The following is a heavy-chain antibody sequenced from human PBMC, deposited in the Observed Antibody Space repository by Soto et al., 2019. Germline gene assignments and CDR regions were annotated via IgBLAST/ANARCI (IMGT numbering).Heavy chain of an antibody. CDR3: ARGRNTPYSTPRSDY. CDR1: GYTFTAYY. D-gene: IGHD1-26*01. J-gene: IGHJ4*02. V-gene: IGHV1-2*02. Sequence: ASVRVSCKASGYTFTAYYMHWVRQAPGQGLEWVGWINPNDRATNFAQKFQGRVTVTSDTSITTVYMELDSLTSDDTAGFYCARGRNTPYSTPRSDYPGQRTLLTVFS. CDR2: INPNDRAT.